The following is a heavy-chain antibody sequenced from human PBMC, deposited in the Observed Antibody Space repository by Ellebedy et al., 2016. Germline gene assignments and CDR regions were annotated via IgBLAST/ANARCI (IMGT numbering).Heavy chain of an antibody. V-gene: IGHV3-66*01. D-gene: IGHD5-18*01. CDR3: ARKYTYGFN. CDR1: GFTVSSNY. Sequence: GESLKISCAASGFTVSSNYMSWVRQAPGKGLEWVSVINSGGSTYYADSVKGRFTISRDNSKNTVYLQTNSLRAEDTAVYYCARKYTYGFNWGQGTLDAVSS. J-gene: IGHJ4*02. CDR2: INSGGST.